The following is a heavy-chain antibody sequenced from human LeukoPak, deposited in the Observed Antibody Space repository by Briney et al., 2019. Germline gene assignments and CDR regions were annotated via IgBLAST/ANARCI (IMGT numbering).Heavy chain of an antibody. V-gene: IGHV4-34*01. D-gene: IGHD3-10*01. J-gene: IGHJ4*02. CDR3: ATTNVLLWFGELSKTAYFDY. CDR2: VNHSGST. CDR1: GGSFSGYY. Sequence: SETLSLTCAVYGGSFSGYYWNWIRQPPGKGLEWLGEVNHSGSTNYNPSLKSRVAISVDTSKNQFSLKLSSVTAADTAVYYCATTNVLLWFGELSKTAYFDYWGQGTLVTVPS.